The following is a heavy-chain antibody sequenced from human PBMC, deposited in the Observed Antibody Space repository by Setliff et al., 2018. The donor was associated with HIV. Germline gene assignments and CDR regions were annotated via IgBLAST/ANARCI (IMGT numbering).Heavy chain of an antibody. J-gene: IGHJ4*02. D-gene: IGHD4-17*01. Sequence: ASVKVSCKASGYTFTSYGITWVRQAPGQGLEWMGWISTYNGNTDYAQKLQGRVTMTTDTSTSTAYLVLRSLRSDDSAVYYCARYDYGDYVGDYWGQGTLVTVSS. CDR1: GYTFTSYG. CDR3: ARYDYGDYVGDY. CDR2: ISTYNGNT. V-gene: IGHV1-18*01.